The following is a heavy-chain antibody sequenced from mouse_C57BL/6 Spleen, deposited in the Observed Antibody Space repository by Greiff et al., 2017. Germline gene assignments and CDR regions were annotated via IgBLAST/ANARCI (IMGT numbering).Heavy chain of an antibody. CDR1: GFNIKDYY. V-gene: IGHV14-2*01. CDR2: IDPEDGET. Sequence: VQLQQSGAELVKPGASVKLSCTASGFNIKDYYMHWVKQRTEQGLEWIGRIDPEDGETKYAPKFPGKATITADTSSNTAYLQLSSLTSEDTAVYYCAREGGYYYGSSPYAMDYWGQGTSVTVSS. J-gene: IGHJ4*01. CDR3: AREGGYYYGSSPYAMDY. D-gene: IGHD1-1*01.